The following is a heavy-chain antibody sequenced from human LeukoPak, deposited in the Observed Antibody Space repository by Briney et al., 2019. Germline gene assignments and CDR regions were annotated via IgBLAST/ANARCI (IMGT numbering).Heavy chain of an antibody. CDR1: GFTFRNYA. CDR2: IGGRGGST. CDR3: AYFAKEYTSSWHEPVPECFHH. Sequence: GGSLRLSCAASGFTFRNYAMIWVRQAPGKGLEWVSAIGGRGGSTYYADSVKGRFTISRDNSKNTVYLQMNSLRADDTAVYYCAYFAKEYTSSWHEPVPECFHHWGQGTLVTVSS. J-gene: IGHJ1*01. D-gene: IGHD6-13*01. V-gene: IGHV3-23*01.